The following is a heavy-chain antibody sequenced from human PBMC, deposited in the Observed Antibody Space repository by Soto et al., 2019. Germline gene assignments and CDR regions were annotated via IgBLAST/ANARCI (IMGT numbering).Heavy chain of an antibody. J-gene: IGHJ4*02. CDR1: VLSVSNNH. V-gene: IGHV3-23*01. Sequence: GSLRLSCAASVLSVSNNHMSWVRQAPGKGLQWVSSITGSSDYTSYIASVKGRFTISRDNSKNTLYLQMNSLRAEDTAVYFCAKEQTTGAHYALDYWSQGTLVTVSS. D-gene: IGHD2-8*02. CDR3: AKEQTTGAHYALDY. CDR2: ITGSSDYT.